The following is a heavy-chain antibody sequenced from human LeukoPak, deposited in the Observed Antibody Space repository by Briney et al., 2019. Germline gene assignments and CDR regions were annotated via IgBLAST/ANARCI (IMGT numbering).Heavy chain of an antibody. V-gene: IGHV1-46*01. CDR1: GYTFPSYF. CDR2: INPTGGST. J-gene: IGHJ3*02. Sequence: ASVKVSCKASGYTFPSYFMHWVRQAPGQGLEWMGIINPTGGSTTYAQKFQGRVAIARDTSASTIYMELTSLRIEDTAVYFCTIGLAGDWDAFDIWGLGTMVTVSS. CDR3: TIGLAGDWDAFDI. D-gene: IGHD6-19*01.